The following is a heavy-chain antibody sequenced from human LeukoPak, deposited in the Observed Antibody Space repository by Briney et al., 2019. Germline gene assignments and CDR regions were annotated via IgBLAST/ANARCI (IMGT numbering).Heavy chain of an antibody. D-gene: IGHD3-22*01. CDR1: GFTFSSYS. J-gene: IGHJ4*02. CDR3: AKSQYQYDSSGHAPGDY. Sequence: GGSLRLSCAASGFTFSSYSMNWVRQAPGKGLEWVAVISYDGSNKYYADSVKGRFTISRDNSKNALYLQMNSLRAEDTAVYYCAKSQYQYDSSGHAPGDYWGQGTLVAVSS. CDR2: ISYDGSNK. V-gene: IGHV3-30*18.